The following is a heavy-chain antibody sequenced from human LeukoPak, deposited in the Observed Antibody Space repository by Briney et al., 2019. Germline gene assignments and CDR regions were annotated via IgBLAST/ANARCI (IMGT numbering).Heavy chain of an antibody. D-gene: IGHD6-13*01. CDR1: GFTLDDYA. J-gene: IGHJ4*02. CDR2: ISWDGGST. Sequence: GGSLRLSCAASGFTLDDYAMHWVRQAPGKGLEWVSLISWDGGSTYYADSVKGRFTISRDNSKNSLYLQMNSLRAEYTALYYCAKDIGVAAAGPLGYWGQETLVPVST. V-gene: IGHV3-43D*03. CDR3: AKDIGVAAAGPLGY.